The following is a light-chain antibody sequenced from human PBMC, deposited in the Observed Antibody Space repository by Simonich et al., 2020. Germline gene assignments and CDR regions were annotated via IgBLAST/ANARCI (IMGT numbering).Light chain of an antibody. V-gene: IGLV3-10*01. CDR3: YSTDSSGNHV. CDR1: ALPKKY. CDR2: EDS. Sequence: SYELTQPPSVSVSPGQTARITCSGDALPKKYAYWYQRKSGQAPVLVIYEDSKRPSGIPERFSGSSSGTMATLTISGAQVEDEADYYCYSTDSSGNHVFGTGTKVTVL. J-gene: IGLJ1*01.